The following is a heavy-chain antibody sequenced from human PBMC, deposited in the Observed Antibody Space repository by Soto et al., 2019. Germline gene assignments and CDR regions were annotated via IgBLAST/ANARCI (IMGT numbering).Heavy chain of an antibody. CDR3: ARCLQANWFDP. Sequence: GSLRISCAASGLSFSSYAMSWVRQAPGKGLEWVSAISGSGGSTYYADSVKGRFTISRDNSKKTLYLQMNSLRAEDTAVYYCARCLQANWFDPWGQGTVVTVSS. J-gene: IGHJ5*02. CDR1: GLSFSSYA. V-gene: IGHV3-23*01. CDR2: ISGSGGST. D-gene: IGHD2-8*01.